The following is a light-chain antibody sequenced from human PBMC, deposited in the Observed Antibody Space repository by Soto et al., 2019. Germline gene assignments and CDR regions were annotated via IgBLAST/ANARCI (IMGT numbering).Light chain of an antibody. CDR1: SSDVGCYNY. Sequence: QSVLTQPASVSGSPGQSITISCTGTSSDVGCYNYVSWYQQHTGKAPKLMIYDVSNRPSGVSNRFSGSKSGNTASLTISGLQAEDEADYYCSSYTSSSTVVFGGGTKLTVL. CDR2: DVS. J-gene: IGLJ2*01. V-gene: IGLV2-14*01. CDR3: SSYTSSSTVV.